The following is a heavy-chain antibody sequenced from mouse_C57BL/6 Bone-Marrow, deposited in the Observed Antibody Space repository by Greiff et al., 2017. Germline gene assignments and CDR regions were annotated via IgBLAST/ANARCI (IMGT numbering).Heavy chain of an antibody. CDR3: TRWLLPLHWYFEV. D-gene: IGHD2-3*01. J-gene: IGHJ1*03. Sequence: QVQLQQSGADLVRPGASVKMSCKASGYTFTSYTMHWVKQRPGQGLEWIGYINPSSGYTKYNQKFKDKATLTADKSSSTAYMQLSSLTSEDSAVYYVTRWLLPLHWYFEVWGTGTTVTVSS. CDR2: INPSSGYT. CDR1: GYTFTSYT. V-gene: IGHV1-4*01.